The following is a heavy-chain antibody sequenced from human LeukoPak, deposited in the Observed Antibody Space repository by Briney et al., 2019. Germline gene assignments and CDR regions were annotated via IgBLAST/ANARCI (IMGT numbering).Heavy chain of an antibody. V-gene: IGHV3-48*02. CDR1: GFTFSSYS. Sequence: PGGSLRLSCAASGFTFSSYSMNWVRQAPGKGLEWVSYISSSSTIYYADSVKGRFTISRDNAKNSLYLQMNSLRDEDTAVYYCARDPLVVVTAAGDYWGQGTLVTVSS. J-gene: IGHJ4*02. CDR3: ARDPLVVVTAAGDY. CDR2: ISSSSTI. D-gene: IGHD2-21*02.